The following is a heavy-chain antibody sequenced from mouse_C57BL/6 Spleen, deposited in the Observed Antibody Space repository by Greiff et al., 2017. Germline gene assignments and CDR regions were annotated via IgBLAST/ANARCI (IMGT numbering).Heavy chain of an antibody. D-gene: IGHD2-3*01. CDR2: VYPSNGGT. J-gene: IGHJ2*01. Sequence: VPLQQPGPVLVKPGPSVKISCKASGFTFTDYYMHWVKQSHGKSLEWIGLVYPSNGGTSYNQKFKGKATLTVDTSSSTAYMELNSLTSEDSAVYYCARSEIYDGYYLDYWGQGTTLTVSS. V-gene: IGHV1-36*01. CDR1: GFTFTDYY. CDR3: ARSEIYDGYYLDY.